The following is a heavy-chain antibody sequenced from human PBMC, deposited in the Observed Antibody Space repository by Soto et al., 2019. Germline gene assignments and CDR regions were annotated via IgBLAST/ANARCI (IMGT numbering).Heavy chain of an antibody. CDR3: ARDATRMSSSSSMGLDI. Sequence: ASVKVSCKASGYTFTSYGISWVRQAPGQGLEWMGWISAYNGNTNYAQKLQGRVTMTTDTSTSTAYMELRSLRSDDTAVYYCARDATRMSSSSSMGLDIWGQGTMGTVSS. V-gene: IGHV1-18*04. CDR2: ISAYNGNT. J-gene: IGHJ3*02. D-gene: IGHD6-13*01. CDR1: GYTFTSYG.